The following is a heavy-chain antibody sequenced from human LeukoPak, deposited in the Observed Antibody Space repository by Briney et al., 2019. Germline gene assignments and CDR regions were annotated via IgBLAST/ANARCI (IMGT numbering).Heavy chain of an antibody. CDR2: INTEGTVT. Sequence: GGSLRLSCAVSGFTFSKYWMLWVRQAPGRGLESVSRINTEGTVTTYADSVKGRFTVSRDNAENTMFLQVHGVRDEDTAVYYCATKQWLAPPPDSWGQGTPVTVST. D-gene: IGHD6-19*01. CDR1: GFTFSKYW. J-gene: IGHJ4*02. CDR3: ATKQWLAPPPDS. V-gene: IGHV3-74*01.